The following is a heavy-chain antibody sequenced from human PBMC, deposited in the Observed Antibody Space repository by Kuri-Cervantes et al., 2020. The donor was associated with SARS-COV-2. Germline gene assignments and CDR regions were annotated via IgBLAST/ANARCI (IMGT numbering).Heavy chain of an antibody. CDR2: IWYDGSNK. CDR3: ARDGVADYYYYYMDV. J-gene: IGHJ6*03. Sequence: GESLKISCAASGFTFSSYGMHWVRQAPGKGLEWVAVIWYDGSNKYYADSVKGRFTISRENSKNTLYLQMNSLRAEDTAVYYCARDGVADYYYYYMDVWGKGTTVTVSS. CDR1: GFTFSSYG. D-gene: IGHD2-15*01. V-gene: IGHV3-33*01.